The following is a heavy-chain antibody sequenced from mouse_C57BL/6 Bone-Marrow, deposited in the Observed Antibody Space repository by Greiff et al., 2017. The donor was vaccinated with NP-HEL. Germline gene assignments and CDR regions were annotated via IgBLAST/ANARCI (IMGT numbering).Heavy chain of an antibody. CDR1: GYTFTDYE. CDR3: TRGLMTTVVAPFAY. J-gene: IGHJ3*01. CDR2: IDPETGGT. V-gene: IGHV1-15*01. Sequence: VQLQQSGAELVRPGASVTLSCKASGYTFTDYEMHWVKQTPVHGLEWIGAIDPETGGTAYNQKFKGKAILTADKSSSTAYMELRSLTSEDSAVYYCTRGLMTTVVAPFAYWGQGTLVTVSA. D-gene: IGHD1-1*01.